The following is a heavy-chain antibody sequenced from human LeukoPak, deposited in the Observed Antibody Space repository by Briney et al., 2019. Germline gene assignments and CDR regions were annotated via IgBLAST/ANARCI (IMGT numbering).Heavy chain of an antibody. V-gene: IGHV1-69*05. CDR1: GGTFSSYA. D-gene: IGHD6-19*01. J-gene: IGHJ3*02. CDR3: ARILAVAGYAFDI. CDR2: IIPIFGTA. Sequence: SVKVPCKASGGTFSSYAISWVRQAPGQGLEWMGGIIPIFGTANYAQKFQGRVTITTDESTSTAYMELSSLRSEDTAVYYCARILAVAGYAFDIWGQGTMVTVSS.